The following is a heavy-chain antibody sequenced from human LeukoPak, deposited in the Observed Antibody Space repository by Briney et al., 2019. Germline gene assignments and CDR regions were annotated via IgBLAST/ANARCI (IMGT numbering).Heavy chain of an antibody. Sequence: GGSLRLSCAASGFTFSSYAMHWVRQAPGKGLEWVAVISYDGSNKYYADSVKGRFTISRDNSKNTLYLQMNSLRAEDTAVYYCARGVEITNNWFDPWGQGTLVTVSS. CDR1: GFTFSSYA. D-gene: IGHD1-1*01. V-gene: IGHV3-30-3*01. CDR2: ISYDGSNK. J-gene: IGHJ5*02. CDR3: ARGVEITNNWFDP.